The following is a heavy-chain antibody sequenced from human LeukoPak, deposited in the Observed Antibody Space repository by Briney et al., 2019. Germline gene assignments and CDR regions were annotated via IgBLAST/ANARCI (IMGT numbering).Heavy chain of an antibody. CDR1: GFTFSSYS. D-gene: IGHD3-22*01. CDR2: ISSSGGST. CDR3: AKGTMIDYYFDY. J-gene: IGHJ4*02. V-gene: IGHV3-23*01. Sequence: GGSLRLSCAASGFTFSSYSMNWVRQAPGKGLEWVSYISSSGGSTYHADSVKGRFTISRDNSKNTLYLQMNSLRAEDTAVYYCAKGTMIDYYFDYWGQGTLVTVSS.